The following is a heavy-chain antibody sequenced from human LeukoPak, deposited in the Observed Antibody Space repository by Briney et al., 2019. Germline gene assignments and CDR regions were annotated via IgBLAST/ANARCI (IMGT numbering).Heavy chain of an antibody. CDR2: IYTSGST. V-gene: IGHV4-4*09. CDR3: ARRDGGNPFDY. Sequence: SETLSLACTVSGGSISSYYWSWIRQPPGKGLEWIGYIYTSGSTNYNPSLKSRVTISVDTSKNQFSLKLSSVTAADTAVYYCARRDGGNPFDYWGQGTLVTVSS. CDR1: GGSISSYY. J-gene: IGHJ4*02. D-gene: IGHD4-23*01.